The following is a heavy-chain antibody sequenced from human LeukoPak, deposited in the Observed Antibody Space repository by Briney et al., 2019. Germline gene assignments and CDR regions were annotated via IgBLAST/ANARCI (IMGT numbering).Heavy chain of an antibody. Sequence: SETLSLTCTVSGASISDFYWTWIREPPGKGLVWMGYIYNNVNTDYNPYLKSRVTISVDRSNNQFSLRLTSVTAADTAVYYCVRDWWLGSLSLQGYFYGLDVWGQGTTVTVSS. CDR1: GASISDFY. D-gene: IGHD2-15*01. CDR3: VRDWWLGSLSLQGYFYGLDV. J-gene: IGHJ6*02. V-gene: IGHV4-59*01. CDR2: IYNNVNT.